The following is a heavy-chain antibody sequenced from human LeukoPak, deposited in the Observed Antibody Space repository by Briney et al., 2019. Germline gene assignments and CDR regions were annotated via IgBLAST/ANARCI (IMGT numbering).Heavy chain of an antibody. CDR2: IYYSGST. V-gene: IGHV4-39*01. CDR3: ARQGRRYDSSGYYRPDAFDI. CDR1: GGSISSSSYY. D-gene: IGHD3-22*01. J-gene: IGHJ3*02. Sequence: SETLSLTCTVSGGSISSSSYYGGWIRQPPGKGLEWIGSIYYSGSTYYNPSLKSRVTISVDTSKNQFSLKLSSVTAADTAVHYCARQGRRYDSSGYYRPDAFDIWGQGTMVTVSS.